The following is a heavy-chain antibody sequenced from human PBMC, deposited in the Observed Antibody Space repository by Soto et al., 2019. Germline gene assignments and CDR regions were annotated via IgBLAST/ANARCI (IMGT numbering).Heavy chain of an antibody. CDR3: ARDKADRYCLSTSCYSALDY. CDR2: ISEDGARS. V-gene: IGHV3-74*01. CDR1: GFGFEGYW. Sequence: PGGSLKPFCCASGFGFEGYWVHRVRQVSGTGLEWVSRISEDGARSDYADSVRGRVTISRDNAKSSLDLAMNRLGDDGTAVYYCARDKADRYCLSTSCYSALDYWGQGP. J-gene: IGHJ4*02. D-gene: IGHD2-2*01.